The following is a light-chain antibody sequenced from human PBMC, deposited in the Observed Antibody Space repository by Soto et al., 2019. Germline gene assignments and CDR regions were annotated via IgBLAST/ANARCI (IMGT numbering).Light chain of an antibody. V-gene: IGKV3-15*01. CDR1: QHVSSN. J-gene: IGKJ2*01. CDR2: RAS. Sequence: EIVMMQSPATLSVSPGGSATLSCRASQHVSSNLAWYRQKPGQAPTLLIYRASTRATGIPATFSGSGSGTEFTLTISSLQSEDFAGYYCQQYNKWPYTFGQGT. CDR3: QQYNKWPYT.